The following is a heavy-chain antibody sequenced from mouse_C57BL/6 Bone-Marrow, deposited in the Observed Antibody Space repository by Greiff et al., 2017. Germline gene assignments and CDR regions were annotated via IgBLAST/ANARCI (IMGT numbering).Heavy chain of an antibody. CDR3: APIDYYTEGFAY. Sequence: QVQLQQSGAELARPGASVKLSCKASGYTFTSSGISWVKQRTGQGLEWIGEIYPRSGNTYYNEKFKGNATLPADKSSRTASMESRSLKSEDSAVFVSAPIDYYTEGFAYWGQGPRVTVSA. D-gene: IGHD1-1*01. CDR2: IYPRSGNT. V-gene: IGHV1-81*01. CDR1: GYTFTSSG. J-gene: IGHJ3*01.